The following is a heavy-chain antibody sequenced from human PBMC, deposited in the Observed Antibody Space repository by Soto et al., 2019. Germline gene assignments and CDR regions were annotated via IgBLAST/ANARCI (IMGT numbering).Heavy chain of an antibody. J-gene: IGHJ5*01. CDR1: GFTFSSYA. CDR3: AHDPEGIGWSPNCFDS. Sequence: GGSLRLSCAASGFTFSSYAMSWVRQAPGEGLEWDSTITDSGVRTYYAASSNARFTMSRDYSKSSLYLHMYCLNSDDTAVYYCAHDPEGIGWSPNCFDSWGQGTLLTVSS. V-gene: IGHV3-23*01. CDR2: ITDSGVRT. D-gene: IGHD6-19*01.